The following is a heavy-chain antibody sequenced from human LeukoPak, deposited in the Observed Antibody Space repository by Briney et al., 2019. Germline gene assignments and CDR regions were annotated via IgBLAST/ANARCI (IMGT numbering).Heavy chain of an antibody. D-gene: IGHD6-19*01. J-gene: IGHJ4*02. CDR3: AKDLEAVAGTIVNDY. Sequence: PGGSLRLSCAASGFTFSTFGMSWVRQAPGKGLEWVSGIGASGGTTYYADSVQGRFTISRDNSKNTLYLQLNRLRAEDTGVYFCAKDLEAVAGTIVNDYWGQGTLVTVSP. CDR1: GFTFSTFG. CDR2: IGASGGTT. V-gene: IGHV3-23*01.